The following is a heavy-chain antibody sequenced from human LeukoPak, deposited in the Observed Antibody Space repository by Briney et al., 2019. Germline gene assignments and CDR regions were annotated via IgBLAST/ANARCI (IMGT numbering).Heavy chain of an antibody. CDR2: IYSGGST. V-gene: IGHV3-53*01. D-gene: IGHD6-19*01. CDR3: ASILAPGIAVAGTYYYGMDV. J-gene: IGHJ6*02. CDR1: GFTVSSNY. Sequence: EGSLRLSCAASGFTVSSNYMSWVRQAPGKGLEWVSVIYSGGSTYYADSVKGRFTIPRDNSKNTLYLQMNSLRAEDTAVYYCASILAPGIAVAGTYYYGMDVWGQGTTVTVSS.